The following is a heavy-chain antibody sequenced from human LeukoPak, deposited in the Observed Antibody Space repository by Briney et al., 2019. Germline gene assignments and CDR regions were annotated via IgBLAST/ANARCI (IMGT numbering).Heavy chain of an antibody. Sequence: TSETLSLTCTVSGYSISSGYYWGCIRQPPGKGLEWIGSIYHSGSTYYNPSLKSRVTISVDTSKNQFSLKLSSVTAAHTTVYYCARDDLGYCSSTSCYSFDYRGQGTLVTVSS. D-gene: IGHD2-2*01. J-gene: IGHJ4*02. V-gene: IGHV4-38-2*02. CDR1: GYSISSGYY. CDR3: ARDDLGYCSSTSCYSFDY. CDR2: IYHSGST.